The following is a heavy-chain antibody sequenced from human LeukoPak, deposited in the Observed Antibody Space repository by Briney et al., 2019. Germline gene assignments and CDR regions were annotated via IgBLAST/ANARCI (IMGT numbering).Heavy chain of an antibody. Sequence: GGSLRLSCAASGFTFSSFGMHWVRQVPGKGLGWVALIWFDGSNQYYADSVKGRFTISRDNSRDTLYLQMNSLRAEDTGVYYCARDYGSGADYWGQGTLVTVSS. CDR3: ARDYGSGADY. J-gene: IGHJ4*02. CDR2: IWFDGSNQ. D-gene: IGHD3-10*01. V-gene: IGHV3-33*01. CDR1: GFTFSSFG.